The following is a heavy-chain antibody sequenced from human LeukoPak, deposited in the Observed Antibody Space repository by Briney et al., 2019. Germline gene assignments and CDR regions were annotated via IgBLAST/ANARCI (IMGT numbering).Heavy chain of an antibody. CDR3: ARDGDMLATIFDF. D-gene: IGHD5-12*01. CDR2: INHSGNT. Sequence: SETLSLTCAVSGGSFSGYYWSWICQPPGKGLEWIGEINHSGNTNYNPSLKSRVTISVDTSNNQFSLKLSSVTAADTAVYYCARDGDMLATIFDFWGQGTLVTVSS. J-gene: IGHJ4*02. V-gene: IGHV4-34*01. CDR1: GGSFSGYY.